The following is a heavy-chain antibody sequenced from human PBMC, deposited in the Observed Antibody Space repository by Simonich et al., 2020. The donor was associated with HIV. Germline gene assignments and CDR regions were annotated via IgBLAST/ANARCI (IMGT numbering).Heavy chain of an antibody. CDR3: AKDKGAYYGSGSPVY. CDR2: ISWNSGSI. CDR1: GFTFDDYA. V-gene: IGHV3-9*01. D-gene: IGHD3-10*01. J-gene: IGHJ4*02. Sequence: EVQLVESGGGLVQPGRSLRLSCAASGFTFDDYAMHWVRKAPGHGLEWVAGISWNSGSIGYADSVKGRFTISRDNAKNSLYLQMNSLRAEDTALYYCAKDKGAYYGSGSPVYWGQGTLVTVSS.